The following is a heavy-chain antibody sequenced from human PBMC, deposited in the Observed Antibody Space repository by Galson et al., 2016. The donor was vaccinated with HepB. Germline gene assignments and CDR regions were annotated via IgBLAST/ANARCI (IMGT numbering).Heavy chain of an antibody. Sequence: SVKVSCKASGYAFTAYYIHWVRQAPGQGLEWMGWIDPNSGGTNYAQKFQGWVTMTRDTSITTAYMELSTLRPAETAVYYCARTPAYYYHSSAYAFDFWGQGTMVTVSS. J-gene: IGHJ3*01. CDR3: ARTPAYYYHSSAYAFDF. CDR1: GYAFTAYY. CDR2: IDPNSGGT. D-gene: IGHD3-22*01. V-gene: IGHV1-2*04.